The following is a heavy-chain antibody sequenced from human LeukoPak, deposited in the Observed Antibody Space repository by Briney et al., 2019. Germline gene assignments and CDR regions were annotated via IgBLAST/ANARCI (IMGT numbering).Heavy chain of an antibody. Sequence: GESLKISCKGSGYSFTSYWIGWVRQMPGKGLEWMVIIYPGDSDTRYSPSFQGQVTISADKSISTAYLQWSSLKASDTAMYYCASSPRYCSGGSCSAGGWFDPWGQGTLVTVSS. CDR3: ASSPRYCSGGSCSAGGWFDP. V-gene: IGHV5-51*01. J-gene: IGHJ5*02. CDR2: IYPGDSDT. D-gene: IGHD2-15*01. CDR1: GYSFTSYW.